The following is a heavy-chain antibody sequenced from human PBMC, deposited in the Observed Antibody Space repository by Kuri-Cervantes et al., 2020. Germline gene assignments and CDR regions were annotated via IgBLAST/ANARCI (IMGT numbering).Heavy chain of an antibody. Sequence: GESLKISCAASGFTFSSYSMNWVRQAPRKGLEWVSYISSSRSTIYYADSVKGRFTISRDNAKNSLYLQMNSLRDEDTAVYYCARNYGSGSYYNWFDPWGQGTLVTVSS. CDR1: GFTFSSYS. CDR2: ISSSRSTI. J-gene: IGHJ5*02. CDR3: ARNYGSGSYYNWFDP. V-gene: IGHV3-48*02. D-gene: IGHD3-10*01.